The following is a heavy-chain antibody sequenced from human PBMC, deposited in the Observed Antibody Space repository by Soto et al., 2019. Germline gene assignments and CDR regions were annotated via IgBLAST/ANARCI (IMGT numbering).Heavy chain of an antibody. CDR3: ARDRLMATAGTARHYFGLDV. D-gene: IGHD5-18*01. J-gene: IGHJ6*02. CDR2: IYYSGNT. V-gene: IGHV4-31*03. Sequence: SETLSLTCTVSGGSIRSGGYYWSWVRQNPRRGLEWIGNIYYSGNTYYNPSLKSRLTISADTSKNQFSLNLSSVTAADTAVYYCARDRLMATAGTARHYFGLDVWGQGTTVTVSS. CDR1: GGSIRSGGYY.